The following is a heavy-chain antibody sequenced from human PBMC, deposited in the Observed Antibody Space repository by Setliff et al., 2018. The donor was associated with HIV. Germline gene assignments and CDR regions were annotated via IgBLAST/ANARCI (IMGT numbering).Heavy chain of an antibody. J-gene: IGHJ4*02. CDR3: AKEDQRVTSVDY. CDR2: INSDGSST. CDR1: GFTFSNSW. V-gene: IGHV3-74*01. Sequence: PGGSLRLSCAASGFTFSNSWMNWVRQAPGKGLVWVSRINSDGSSTTYADSVKGRFTISRDNAKNTLYLQMNSLRSEDTAVYYCAKEDQRVTSVDYWGQGTPVTVSS. D-gene: IGHD2-2*01.